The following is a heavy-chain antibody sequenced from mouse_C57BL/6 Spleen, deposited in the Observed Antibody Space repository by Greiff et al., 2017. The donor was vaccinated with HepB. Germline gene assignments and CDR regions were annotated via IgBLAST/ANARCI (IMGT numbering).Heavy chain of an antibody. CDR2: ISYDGSN. CDR1: GYSITSGYY. D-gene: IGHD2-4*01. V-gene: IGHV3-6*01. CDR3: ARDDYYGYFDV. Sequence: EVKLVESGPGLVKPSQSLSLTCSVTGYSITSGYYWNWIRQFPGNKLEWMGYISYDGSNNYNPSLKNRISITRDTSKNQFFLKLNSVTTEDTATYYGARDDYYGYFDVWGTGTTVTVSS. J-gene: IGHJ1*03.